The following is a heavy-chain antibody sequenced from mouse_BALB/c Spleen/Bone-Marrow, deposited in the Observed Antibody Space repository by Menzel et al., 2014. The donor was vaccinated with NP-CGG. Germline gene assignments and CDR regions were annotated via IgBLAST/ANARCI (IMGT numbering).Heavy chain of an antibody. Sequence: EVHLVESGAGLVKPSQFLSLTCSVTGYSITSGYSWNWFRQFPGNKLEWLGYISYDCSNNYNPSLKNRISITRDTSKNQYYLKLKSETTEDTATYYCAREDGSRAYWGQGTLVTVSA. CDR3: AREDGSRAY. CDR2: ISYDCSN. J-gene: IGHJ3*01. D-gene: IGHD1-1*01. V-gene: IGHV3-6*02. CDR1: GYSITSGYS.